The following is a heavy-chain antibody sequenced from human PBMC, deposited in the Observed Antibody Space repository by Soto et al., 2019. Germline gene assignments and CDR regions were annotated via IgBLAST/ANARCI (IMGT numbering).Heavy chain of an antibody. CDR2: INHSGST. Sequence: SETLSLTCAVYGGSFSGYYWSWIRQPPGKGLEWIGEINHSGSTNYNPSLKSRVTISVDTSKNQFSLKLSSVTAADTAVYYCARWKGEKQAARNDAFDIWGQGTMVTVSS. D-gene: IGHD6-6*01. V-gene: IGHV4-34*01. J-gene: IGHJ3*02. CDR3: ARWKGEKQAARNDAFDI. CDR1: GGSFSGYY.